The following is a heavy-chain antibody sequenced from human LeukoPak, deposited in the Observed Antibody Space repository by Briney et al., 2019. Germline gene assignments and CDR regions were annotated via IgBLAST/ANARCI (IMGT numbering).Heavy chain of an antibody. J-gene: IGHJ6*04. Sequence: PGGSLRLSCTASGFTFSNYFMHWVRQVPGEGPVWVSRITGDGSSTSYADSVKGRFTISRDNAKNTLYLQMNSLRAEDTAVYYCARDYDYSNYGPMDVWGKGTTVTVSS. CDR3: ARDYDYSNYGPMDV. D-gene: IGHD4-11*01. V-gene: IGHV3-74*01. CDR2: ITGDGSST. CDR1: GFTFSNYF.